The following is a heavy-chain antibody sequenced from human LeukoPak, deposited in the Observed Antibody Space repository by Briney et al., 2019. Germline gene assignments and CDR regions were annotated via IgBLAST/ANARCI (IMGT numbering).Heavy chain of an antibody. CDR3: ARGWNTTPRSGFDI. CDR2: INNDGSIT. Sequence: GGSLRLSCAASGFTISRYWMHWVRQAPGKGLVWVSNINNDGSITTYADSVKGRFTISRDNVKNTLFLQTNSLGAEDTALYYCARGWNTTPRSGFDIWGLGTMVTVSS. CDR1: GFTISRYW. V-gene: IGHV3-74*01. J-gene: IGHJ3*02. D-gene: IGHD1/OR15-1a*01.